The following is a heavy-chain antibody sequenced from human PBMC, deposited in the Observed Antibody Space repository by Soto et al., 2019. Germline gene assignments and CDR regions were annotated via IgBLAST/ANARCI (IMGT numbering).Heavy chain of an antibody. CDR1: AYTFTSYD. V-gene: IGHV1-8*01. J-gene: IGHJ4*02. CDR3: ASGPRNWGVDY. Sequence: ASVKVSCKAAAYTFTSYDINWVRQATGQDFEWMGWMNPNNGNTAYAQTFQGRVTMTRDTSKSTAFMELSSLTSEDTAVYYCASGPRNWGVDYWGQGTLVTVSS. D-gene: IGHD7-27*01. CDR2: MNPNNGNT.